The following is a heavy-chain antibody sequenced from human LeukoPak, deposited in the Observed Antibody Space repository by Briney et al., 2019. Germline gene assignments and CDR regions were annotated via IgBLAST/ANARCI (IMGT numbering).Heavy chain of an antibody. D-gene: IGHD6-13*01. Sequence: GGSLRLSCAASGFTFSSYGMHWVRQAPGKGLEWVAFIRYDGSNKYYADSVKGRFTISRDNSKNTLYLQMNSLRAEDTAVYYCAKGGSSSWELFRHWGQGTLVTVSS. CDR3: AKGGSSSWELFRH. J-gene: IGHJ1*01. V-gene: IGHV3-30*02. CDR1: GFTFSSYG. CDR2: IRYDGSNK.